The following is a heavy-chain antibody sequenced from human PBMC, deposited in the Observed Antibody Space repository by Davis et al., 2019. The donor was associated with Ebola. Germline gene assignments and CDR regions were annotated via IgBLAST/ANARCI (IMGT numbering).Heavy chain of an antibody. CDR3: ARGRTVTGTRGLSWFDP. J-gene: IGHJ5*02. Sequence: AASVKVSCKASGGTFRSYAISWVRQAPGQGLEWMGRIIPILGIANYAQKFQGRVTITADKSTSTAYMELSSLRSEDTAAYYCARGRTVTGTRGLSWFDPWGQGALVTVSS. D-gene: IGHD6-19*01. CDR1: GGTFRSYA. V-gene: IGHV1-69*04. CDR2: IIPILGIA.